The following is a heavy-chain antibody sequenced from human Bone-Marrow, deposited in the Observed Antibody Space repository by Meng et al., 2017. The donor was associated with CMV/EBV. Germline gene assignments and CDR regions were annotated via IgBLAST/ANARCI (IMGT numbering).Heavy chain of an antibody. D-gene: IGHD1-26*01. CDR2: ISSSGSTI. CDR1: GFTFSDYY. CDR3: AKAGVGVTYFDY. V-gene: IGHV3-11*01. J-gene: IGHJ4*02. Sequence: GGSLRLSCAASGFTFSDYYMSWIRQAPGKGLEWVSYISSSGSTIYYADSVKGRFTISRDNAKNSLYLQMNSLRAEDMALYYCAKAGVGVTYFDYWGQGTLVTVSS.